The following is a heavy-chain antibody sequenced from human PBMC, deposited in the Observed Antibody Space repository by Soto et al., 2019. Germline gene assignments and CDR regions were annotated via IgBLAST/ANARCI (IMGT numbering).Heavy chain of an antibody. Sequence: GGSLRLSCAASGFAFSSYAMSWVRQAPGKGLEWVSTISETGGSTYYTDSVKGRFTISRDTSKNMLYLQMNSLRAEDTALYYCEKDAPPSSWGQGTLVTVSS. J-gene: IGHJ5*02. CDR3: EKDAPPSS. CDR1: GFAFSSYA. CDR2: ISETGGST. V-gene: IGHV3-23*01.